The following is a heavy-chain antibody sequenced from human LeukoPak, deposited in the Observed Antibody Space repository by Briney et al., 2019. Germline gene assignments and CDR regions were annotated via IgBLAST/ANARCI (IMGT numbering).Heavy chain of an antibody. V-gene: IGHV4-59*08. CDR3: PRGLLGSLRYYHWLGGNYFDY. CDR2: IYYCGST. J-gene: IGHJ4*02. D-gene: IGHD3-9*01. Sequence: SETLSLTCSVSGGSINTYYWSWIRQPPGKGLEWIGYIYYCGSTSYNPSLKSRVTISLDMSKNQFSLKLTSVTAPDTAVYYFPRGLLGSLRYYHWLGGNYFDYWGQGTLVTVSS. CDR1: GGSINTYY.